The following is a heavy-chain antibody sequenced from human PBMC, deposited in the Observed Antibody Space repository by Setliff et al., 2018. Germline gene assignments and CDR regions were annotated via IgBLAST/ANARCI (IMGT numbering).Heavy chain of an antibody. J-gene: IGHJ6*02. D-gene: IGHD3-16*01. CDR3: ASPDYQCYYYYGMDV. CDR2: IIPIFGTA. V-gene: IGHV1-69*05. CDR1: GGTFSSYA. Sequence: GASVKVSCKASGGTFSSYAISWVRQAPGQGLEWMGGIIPIFGTANYAQKFQGRVTITTDESTSTAYMELSSLRSEDTAVYYCASPDYQCYYYYGMDVWGQGTTVTVSS.